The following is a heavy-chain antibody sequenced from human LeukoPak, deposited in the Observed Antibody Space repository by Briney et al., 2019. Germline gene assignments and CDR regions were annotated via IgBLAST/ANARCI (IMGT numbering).Heavy chain of an antibody. Sequence: ASVTVSCKASGYTFTGYYMHWVRQAPGQGLEWMGWINPNSGGTNYAQKFQGRVTMTRDTSISTAYMELSRLRSDDTAVYYCARAEGYCSGGSCRYYFDYWGQGTLVTVSS. CDR3: ARAEGYCSGGSCRYYFDY. CDR1: GYTFTGYY. V-gene: IGHV1-2*02. J-gene: IGHJ4*02. CDR2: INPNSGGT. D-gene: IGHD2-15*01.